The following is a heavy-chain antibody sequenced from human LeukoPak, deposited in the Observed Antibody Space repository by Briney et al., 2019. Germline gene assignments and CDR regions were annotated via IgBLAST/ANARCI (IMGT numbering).Heavy chain of an antibody. Sequence: PETLSLTCTVSGGSITSYYWSWIRQPPGKGLGWIGYFYTSGSTNYNPSLKSRVTISVDTSKNQFSLKLSSVTAADTAVYYCARHGGWPQQLVLVYFQHWGQGTLVTVSS. V-gene: IGHV4-4*09. CDR1: GGSITSYY. CDR2: FYTSGST. J-gene: IGHJ1*01. CDR3: ARHGGWPQQLVLVYFQH. D-gene: IGHD6-13*01.